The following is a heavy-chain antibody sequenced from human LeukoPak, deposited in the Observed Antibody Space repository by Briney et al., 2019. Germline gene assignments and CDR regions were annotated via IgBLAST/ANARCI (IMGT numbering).Heavy chain of an antibody. CDR1: EYTFSVYH. J-gene: IGHJ4*02. CDR2: INPNSGDT. CDR3: ARAISGSYYDY. Sequence: ASVKVSCKASEYTFSVYHIHWVRLAPGQGLEWMAWINPNSGDTNYAQKFQGRVTMTRDTSISTAYMELSRLRSDDAAVYYCARAISGSYYDYWGQGTLVAVSS. D-gene: IGHD1-26*01. V-gene: IGHV1-2*02.